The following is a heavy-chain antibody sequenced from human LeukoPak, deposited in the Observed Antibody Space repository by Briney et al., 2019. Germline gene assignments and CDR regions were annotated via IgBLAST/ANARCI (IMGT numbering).Heavy chain of an antibody. V-gene: IGHV4-39*01. J-gene: IGHJ3*02. CDR2: IYYSGST. CDR1: GFTFSSYE. D-gene: IGHD2-21*02. CDR3: ARGFIVVVTATAHDAFDI. Sequence: GSLRLSCAASGFTFSSYEMNWVRQPPGKGLEWIGSIYYSGSTYYNPSLKSRVTISVDTSKNQFSLKLSSVTAADTAVYYCARGFIVVVTATAHDAFDIWGQGTMVTVSS.